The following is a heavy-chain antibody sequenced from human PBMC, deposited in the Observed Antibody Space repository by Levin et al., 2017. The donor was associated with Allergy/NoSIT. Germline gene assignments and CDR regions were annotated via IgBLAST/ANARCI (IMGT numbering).Heavy chain of an antibody. Sequence: GGSLRLSCAASGFTFSSYWMSWVRQAPGKGLEWVANIKQDGSEKYYVDSVKGRFTISRDNAKNSLYLQMNSLRAEDTAVYYCARDVSGLGAYSSSWKGGFDYWGQGTLVTVSS. CDR3: ARDVSGLGAYSSSWKGGFDY. D-gene: IGHD6-13*01. V-gene: IGHV3-7*01. J-gene: IGHJ4*02. CDR1: GFTFSSYW. CDR2: IKQDGSEK.